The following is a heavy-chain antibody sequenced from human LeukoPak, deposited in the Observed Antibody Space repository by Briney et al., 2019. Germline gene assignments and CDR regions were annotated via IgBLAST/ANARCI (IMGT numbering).Heavy chain of an antibody. CDR3: AKRRTTVITMDYFDY. CDR1: GFTFSSYA. Sequence: GGSLTLSCPASGFTFSSYAMSWVRQAPGKGLEWVSGISGGAGTPYYADSVKGRFTISRDNSKSTLYLQMTSLRAEDTAVYYCAKRRTTVITMDYFDYWGQGTLVTVSS. CDR2: ISGGAGTP. D-gene: IGHD4-17*01. J-gene: IGHJ4*02. V-gene: IGHV3-23*01.